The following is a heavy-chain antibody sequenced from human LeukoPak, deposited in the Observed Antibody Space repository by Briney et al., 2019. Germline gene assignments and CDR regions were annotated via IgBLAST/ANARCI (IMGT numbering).Heavy chain of an antibody. Sequence: GGSLRLSCAASGFTFSSYGMHWVRQAPGKGLEWVAFIRYDGSNKYYADSVKGRFTISRDNSKNTLYLQMNSLRAEDAAVYYCAKFVSYDSSGYYYQDAFDIWGQGTMVTVSS. D-gene: IGHD3-22*01. J-gene: IGHJ3*02. CDR1: GFTFSSYG. V-gene: IGHV3-30*02. CDR3: AKFVSYDSSGYYYQDAFDI. CDR2: IRYDGSNK.